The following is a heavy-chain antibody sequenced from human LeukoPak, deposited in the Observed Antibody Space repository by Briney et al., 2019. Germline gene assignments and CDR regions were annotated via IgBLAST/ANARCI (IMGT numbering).Heavy chain of an antibody. D-gene: IGHD5-18*01. V-gene: IGHV4-39*01. CDR1: GGSISSSSYY. CDR3: ARLYSYGPNRHFDY. J-gene: IGHJ4*02. CDR2: IYYSGST. Sequence: SETLSLTCTVSGGSISSSSYYWGWIRQPPGKGLEWIGSIYYSGSTYYNPSLKSRVTISVDTSKNQFSLKLSSVTAADTAVYYCARLYSYGPNRHFDYWGQGTLVTVSS.